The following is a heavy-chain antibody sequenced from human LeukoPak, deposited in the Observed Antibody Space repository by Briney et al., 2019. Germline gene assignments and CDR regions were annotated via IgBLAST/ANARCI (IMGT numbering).Heavy chain of an antibody. D-gene: IGHD6-13*01. V-gene: IGHV3-30*02. Sequence: GGSLRLSCAASGFTFSSYGRHWVRQAPGEGLEWVSFIRYDGSNKYYADSVKGRFTISRDNSKNTLYLQMNSLRAEDTAVYYCAKDRRHRSSWFDYWGQGTLVTVSS. J-gene: IGHJ4*02. CDR2: IRYDGSNK. CDR1: GFTFSSYG. CDR3: AKDRRHRSSWFDY.